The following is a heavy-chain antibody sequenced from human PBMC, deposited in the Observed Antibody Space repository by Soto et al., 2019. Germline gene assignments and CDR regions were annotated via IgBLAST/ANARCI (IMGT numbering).Heavy chain of an antibody. D-gene: IGHD2-2*01. J-gene: IGHJ5*02. CDR1: GYTFTSYG. CDR3: ARDNRRIVLVPDAIPLDMDP. Sequence: ASVKVSCKASGYTFTSYGISWVRQAPGQGLEWMGWISAYNGNTNYAQKLQGRVTITTDASTSTAYMELSSLRSEDTAVYYCARDNRRIVLVPDAIPLDMDPWGQQTLVTVSS. CDR2: ISAYNGNT. V-gene: IGHV1-18*01.